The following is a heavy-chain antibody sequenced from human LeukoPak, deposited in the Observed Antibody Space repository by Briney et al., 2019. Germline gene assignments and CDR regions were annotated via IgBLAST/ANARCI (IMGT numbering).Heavy chain of an antibody. D-gene: IGHD2-15*01. CDR2: IYYSGST. V-gene: IGHV4-59*01. CDR1: GGSISSYY. Sequence: SETLSLTCTVSGGSISSYYWSWIRQPPGKGLEWIGYIYYSGSTNYNPSLKSRVTISVDTSKNQFSLKLSSVTAADTAVYYCARSLRYCSGGSCYPHNFDYWGQGTLVTVSS. CDR3: ARSLRYCSGGSCYPHNFDY. J-gene: IGHJ4*02.